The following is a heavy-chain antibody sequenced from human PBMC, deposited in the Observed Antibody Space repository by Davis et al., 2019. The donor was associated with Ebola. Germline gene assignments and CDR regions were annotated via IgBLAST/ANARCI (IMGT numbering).Heavy chain of an antibody. CDR1: GFTFSSYW. J-gene: IGHJ3*02. CDR2: INSEGSST. CDR3: VRSRATGIMGGIYREPFDI. D-gene: IGHD3-16*02. V-gene: IGHV3-74*01. Sequence: HTGGSLRLSCAASGFTFSSYWLHWVRQAPGKGLVWVPRINSEGSSTSYAASVKVQFTLPKDNAKRPLFLQMNSLTAADTAIYYCVRSRATGIMGGIYREPFDIWGQGTMLTVSS.